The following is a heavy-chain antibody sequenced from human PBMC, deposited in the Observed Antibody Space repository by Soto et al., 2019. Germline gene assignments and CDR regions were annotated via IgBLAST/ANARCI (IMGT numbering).Heavy chain of an antibody. CDR2: IIPIFGSP. D-gene: IGHD4-4*01. Sequence: SAKVSCKSSAGPLRGHAMNLVRQAPGQGLEWMGGIIPIFGSPNYAQKFQGRVTITADESSITAYMELSSLRSEDTAVYYCAGTVEIPYYHGMDVWGQGTTVTVSS. V-gene: IGHV1-69*01. CDR1: AGPLRGHA. CDR3: AGTVEIPYYHGMDV. J-gene: IGHJ6*02.